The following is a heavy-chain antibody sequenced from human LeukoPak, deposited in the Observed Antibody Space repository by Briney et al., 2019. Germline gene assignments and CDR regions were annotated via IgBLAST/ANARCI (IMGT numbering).Heavy chain of an antibody. J-gene: IGHJ4*02. CDR3: TRGAGWLIDY. CDR1: GGSISSSTYY. CDR2: IYYDGSI. Sequence: NSSETLSLTCTVSGGSISSSTYYWGWIRQPPGKGLEWIGNIYYDGSIYYNPSLKSRVTISVDTSKSQFSLKLNSVTTADTAVYYCTRGAGWLIDYWGQGILVTVSS. D-gene: IGHD3-16*01. V-gene: IGHV4-39*07.